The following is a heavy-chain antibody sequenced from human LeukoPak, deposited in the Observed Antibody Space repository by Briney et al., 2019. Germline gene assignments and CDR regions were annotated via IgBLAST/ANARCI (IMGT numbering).Heavy chain of an antibody. CDR2: ISWNSGSI. Sequence: PGGSLRLSCAASGFTFDDYAMHWVRQAPGKGLEWVSGISWNSGSIGYADSVKGRLTISRDNAKNSLYLQMNSLRAEDTALYYCAKPYEQQLVPDAFDIWGQGTMVTVSS. V-gene: IGHV3-9*01. J-gene: IGHJ3*02. CDR1: GFTFDDYA. CDR3: AKPYEQQLVPDAFDI. D-gene: IGHD6-13*01.